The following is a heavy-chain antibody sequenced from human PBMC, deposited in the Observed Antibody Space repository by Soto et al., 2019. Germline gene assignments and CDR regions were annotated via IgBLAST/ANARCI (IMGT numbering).Heavy chain of an antibody. J-gene: IGHJ3*02. CDR2: ISGSGGST. CDR1: GFTFSSYA. CDR3: AKEGIVGATRYHAFDI. D-gene: IGHD1-26*01. Sequence: EVQLLESGGGLVQPGGSLRLSCAASGFTFSSYAMSWVRQAPGKGLEWVSAISGSGGSTYYADSVKGRFTISRVNSKNTLYLQMNSLRAEDTAVYYCAKEGIVGATRYHAFDIWGQGTMVTVSS. V-gene: IGHV3-23*01.